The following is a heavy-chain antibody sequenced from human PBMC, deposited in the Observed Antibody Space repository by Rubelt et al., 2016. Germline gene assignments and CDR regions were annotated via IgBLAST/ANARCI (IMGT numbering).Heavy chain of an antibody. D-gene: IGHD2/OR15-2a*01. J-gene: IGHJ4*02. CDR3: ARGGTNIASRPNFDW. Sequence: QVQLQQWGAGLLRPSETLSLTCAVYGGSFSGFYWSWIRQSPGKGLEWIGEINHSGFANYNPSLKSRFTMSVNTSKNQVALKGNCGTAADTAVYYCARGGTNIASRPNFDWWGQGTLVTVSS. V-gene: IGHV4-34*01. CDR2: INHSGFA. CDR1: GGSFSGFY.